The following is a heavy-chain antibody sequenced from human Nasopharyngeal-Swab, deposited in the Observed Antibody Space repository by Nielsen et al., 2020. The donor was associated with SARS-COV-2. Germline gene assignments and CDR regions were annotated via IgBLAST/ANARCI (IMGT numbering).Heavy chain of an antibody. CDR2: IYYSGST. Sequence: SETLSLTCTVSGGSISSSYWSWIRKPQGKGLEWIGYIYYSGSTNYNPSLKSRVTISVDTSKNQFSLKLSSVTAADTAVYYCARETRSWTGGGAFDIWGQGTMVTVSS. CDR1: GGSISSSY. V-gene: IGHV4-59*01. J-gene: IGHJ3*02. CDR3: ARETRSWTGGGAFDI. D-gene: IGHD6-13*01.